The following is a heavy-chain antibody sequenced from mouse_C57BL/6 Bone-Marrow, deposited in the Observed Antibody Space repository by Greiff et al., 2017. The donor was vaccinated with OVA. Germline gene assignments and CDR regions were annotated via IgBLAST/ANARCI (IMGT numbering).Heavy chain of an antibody. CDR2: INPSTGGT. D-gene: IGHD4-1*01. V-gene: IGHV1-42*01. J-gene: IGHJ3*01. CDR3: ARGNFWAWFAY. Sequence: EVKLQQSGPELVKPGASVKISCKASGYSFTGYYMNWVKQSPEKSLEWIGEINPSTGGTTYNQKFKAKATLTVDKSSSTAYMQLKSLTSEDSAVYYCARGNFWAWFAYWGQGTLVTVSA. CDR1: GYSFTGYY.